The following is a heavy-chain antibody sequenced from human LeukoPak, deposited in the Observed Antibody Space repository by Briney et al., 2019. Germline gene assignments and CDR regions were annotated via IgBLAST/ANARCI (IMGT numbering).Heavy chain of an antibody. CDR2: INHSGST. CDR3: ASRRSARQV. Sequence: SETLSLTCAVYGGSFSAYYWNWIRQTPGKGLEWIGEINHSGSTKYNPSLESRVTISVDSSKNQFSLKLTSVTAADTAVYYCASRRSARQVWGLGTLVTVSS. V-gene: IGHV4-34*01. J-gene: IGHJ4*02. D-gene: IGHD3-3*01. CDR1: GGSFSAYY.